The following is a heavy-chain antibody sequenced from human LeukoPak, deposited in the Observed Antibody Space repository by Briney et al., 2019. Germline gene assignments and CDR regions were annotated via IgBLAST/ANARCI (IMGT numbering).Heavy chain of an antibody. CDR2: INPSGGST. D-gene: IGHD3-22*01. CDR1: GYTVTSYY. J-gene: IGHJ4*02. Sequence: GASVKVSCKASGYTVTSYYMHWVRQAPGQGLEWMGIINPSGGSTSYAQKFQGRVTMTRDTSTSTVYMELSSLRSEDTAVYYCAREASLADYYDSSGLNYFDYWGQGTLVTVSS. CDR3: AREASLADYYDSSGLNYFDY. V-gene: IGHV1-46*01.